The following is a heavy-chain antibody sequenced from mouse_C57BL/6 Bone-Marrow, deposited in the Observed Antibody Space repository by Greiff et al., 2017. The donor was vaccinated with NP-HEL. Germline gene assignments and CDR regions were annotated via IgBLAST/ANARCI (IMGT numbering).Heavy chain of an antibody. CDR2: ISYSGST. CDR3: ARSVLGITTVVATEGYFDV. Sequence: EVQLQQSGPGMVKPSQSLSLTCTVTGYSITSGYDWHWIRHFPGNKLEWMGYISYSGSTNYNPSLKSRISITHDTAKNHFFLKLNSVTTEDTATYYCARSVLGITTVVATEGYFDVWGTGTTVTVSS. D-gene: IGHD1-1*01. J-gene: IGHJ1*03. CDR1: GYSITSGYD. V-gene: IGHV3-1*01.